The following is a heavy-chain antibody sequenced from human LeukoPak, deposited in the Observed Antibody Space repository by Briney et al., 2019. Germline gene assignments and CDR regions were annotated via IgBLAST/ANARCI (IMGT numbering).Heavy chain of an antibody. CDR3: AKQETDDYGDPNWSDP. CDR2: IYYSGST. Sequence: SKTLSLTCTVSGGSISSSSYYWGWIRQPPGKGLEWIGSIYYSGSTYYNPSLKSRVTISVDTSKNQFSLKLSSVTAADTAVYYCAKQETDDYGDPNWSDPWGQGTLVTVSS. V-gene: IGHV4-39*01. J-gene: IGHJ5*02. D-gene: IGHD4-17*01. CDR1: GGSISSSSYY.